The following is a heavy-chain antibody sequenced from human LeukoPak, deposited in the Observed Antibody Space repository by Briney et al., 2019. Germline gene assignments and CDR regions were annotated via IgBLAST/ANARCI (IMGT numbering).Heavy chain of an antibody. D-gene: IGHD3-10*01. CDR1: GGTFSSYA. CDR3: AGGSGSYSVGYYYYYGMDV. V-gene: IGHV1-69*06. J-gene: IGHJ6*04. CDR2: IIPIFGTA. Sequence: SVKVSCEASGGTFSSYAISWVRQAPGQGLEWMGGIIPIFGTANYAQKFQGRVTITADKSTSTAYMELSSLRSEDTAVYYCAGGSGSYSVGYYYYYGMDVWGKGTTVTVSS.